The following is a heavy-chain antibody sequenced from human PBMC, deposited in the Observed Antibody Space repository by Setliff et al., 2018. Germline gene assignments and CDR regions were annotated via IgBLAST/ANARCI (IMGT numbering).Heavy chain of an antibody. CDR1: GGSISTYY. Sequence: SETLSLTCTVSGGSISTYYWSWIRQPPGKGLEWIGYIYYSGRTNYNPSLKSRVTISGDTSKNQFSLKLTSVTAADTAVYFCARSLGSGSYYNSRPFYSDYWGQGTLVTVSS. V-gene: IGHV4-59*08. D-gene: IGHD3-10*01. CDR3: ARSLGSGSYYNSRPFYSDY. CDR2: IYYSGRT. J-gene: IGHJ4*02.